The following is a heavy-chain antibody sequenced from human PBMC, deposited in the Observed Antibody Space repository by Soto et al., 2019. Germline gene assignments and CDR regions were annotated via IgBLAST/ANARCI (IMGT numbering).Heavy chain of an antibody. D-gene: IGHD3-9*01. CDR1: GFTFSSYS. J-gene: IGHJ6*02. CDR2: ISSSSSTI. CDR3: ARDHPYYDILTGYYSPGYGMDV. V-gene: IGHV3-48*01. Sequence: GGSLRLSCAASGFTFSSYSMNWVRQAPGKGLEWVSYISSSSSTIYYADSVKGRFTISRDNAKNSLYLQMNSLRAEDTAVYYCARDHPYYDILTGYYSPGYGMDVWGQGTTVTVSS.